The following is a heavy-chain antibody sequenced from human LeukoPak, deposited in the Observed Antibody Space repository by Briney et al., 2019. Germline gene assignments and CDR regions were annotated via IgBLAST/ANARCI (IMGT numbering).Heavy chain of an antibody. J-gene: IGHJ4*02. CDR3: ARGRGLEY. CDR2: IKHDGSEK. Sequence: GGSLRLSCAASGFTFNNCWMNWVRQAPGKGLEWVANIKHDGSEKYYVDSVKGRFTISRDNARKSVYLQMNSLRAEDTALYYCARGRGLEYWGQGTLVTVSS. V-gene: IGHV3-7*01. CDR1: GFTFNNCW.